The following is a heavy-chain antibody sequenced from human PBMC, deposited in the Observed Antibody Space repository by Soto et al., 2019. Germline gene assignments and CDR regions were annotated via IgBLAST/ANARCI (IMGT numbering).Heavy chain of an antibody. J-gene: IGHJ6*02. D-gene: IGHD6-13*01. Sequence: GESLKISCKASGYSFTSYCIGWVRQMPGKGLEWLAIIYPGDSDTRYSPSFQVQVTISADKSISAADLQLSSLKTSENAKYYCAKHRAACLPEQSYVHEMDVWGQGTTATAAS. CDR3: AKHRAACLPEQSYVHEMDV. V-gene: IGHV5-51*01. CDR2: IYPGDSDT. CDR1: GYSFTSYC.